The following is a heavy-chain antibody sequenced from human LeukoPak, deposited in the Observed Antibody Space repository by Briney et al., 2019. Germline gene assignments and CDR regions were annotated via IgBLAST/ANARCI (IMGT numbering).Heavy chain of an antibody. Sequence: GRSLRLSCAASGFTFSSYGMHWVRQAPGRGLEWVAVIWYDGSNKYYADSVKGRFTISRDNSKNTLYLQMNSLRVEDTAVYYCARGAAGSLNTDYWGQGTLDTVSS. CDR1: GFTFSSYG. D-gene: IGHD6-13*01. J-gene: IGHJ4*02. V-gene: IGHV3-33*01. CDR2: IWYDGSNK. CDR3: ARGAAGSLNTDY.